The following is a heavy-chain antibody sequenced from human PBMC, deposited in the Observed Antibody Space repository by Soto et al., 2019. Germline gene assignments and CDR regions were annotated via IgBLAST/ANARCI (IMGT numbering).Heavy chain of an antibody. CDR2: IIPIFGTA. J-gene: IGHJ4*02. Sequence: SVKVSCKASGGTFSRYAISWVRQAPGQGLEWMGGIIPIFGTANYAQKFQGRVTITADESTSTAYMELSRLRSEDTAVYYCARGWRYDSDTHYYAYWGQGTLVTVYS. D-gene: IGHD3-22*01. CDR1: GGTFSRYA. CDR3: ARGWRYDSDTHYYAY. V-gene: IGHV1-69*13.